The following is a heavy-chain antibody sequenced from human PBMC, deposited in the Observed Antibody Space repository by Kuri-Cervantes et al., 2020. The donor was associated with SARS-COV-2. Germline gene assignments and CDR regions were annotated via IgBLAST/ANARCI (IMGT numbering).Heavy chain of an antibody. CDR3: ARGLMGYCTGGVCPTRIDP. D-gene: IGHD2-8*02. CDR2: IYYSGST. J-gene: IGHJ5*02. V-gene: IGHV4-30-4*01. CDR1: GGSISIGDYY. Sequence: LRLSCTVSGGSISIGDYYWSWIRQPPGKGLERIGYIYYSGSTYYNPSLKSRVTISVDTSKNQFSLKLSSVTAADTAVYYCARGLMGYCTGGVCPTRIDPWGQGTLVTVSS.